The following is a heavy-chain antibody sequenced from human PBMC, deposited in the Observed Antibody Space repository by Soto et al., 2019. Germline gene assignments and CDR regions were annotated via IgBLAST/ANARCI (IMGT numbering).Heavy chain of an antibody. D-gene: IGHD3-22*01. CDR2: INHSGST. CDR1: GGSFSGYY. V-gene: IGHV4-34*01. J-gene: IGHJ4*02. CDR3: ARLPRDPKGRSSGYPSPFDY. Sequence: SETLSLTCAVYGGSFSGYYWSWIRQPPGKGLEWIGEINHSGSTNYNPSLKSRVTISVDTSKNQFSLKLSSVTAAETAVYYCARLPRDPKGRSSGYPSPFDYWGQGTLVTVSS.